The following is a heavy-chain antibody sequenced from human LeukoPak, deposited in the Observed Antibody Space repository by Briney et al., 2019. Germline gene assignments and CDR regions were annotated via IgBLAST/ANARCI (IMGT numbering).Heavy chain of an antibody. Sequence: ASVKVSCKASGHTFVGYYLHWVRQAPGQGLEWMEWIGPYTGNTHYAQKFQGRITVTRDTSVITTYMELSWLTSDDTARYYCAREYSASEHWGQGTLVTVSS. V-gene: IGHV1-2*02. J-gene: IGHJ4*02. CDR2: IGPYTGNT. D-gene: IGHD5-12*01. CDR3: AREYSASEH. CDR1: GHTFVGYY.